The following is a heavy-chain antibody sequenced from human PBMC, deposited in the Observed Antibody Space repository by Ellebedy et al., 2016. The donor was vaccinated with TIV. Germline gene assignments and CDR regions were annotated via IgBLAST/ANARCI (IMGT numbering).Heavy chain of an antibody. Sequence: GESLKISCKGSGYIFTSFWIGWVRQMPGKGLEWMGIIYPGDSDTTYSPSLQGQVTISADKSTSTAYLQWSSLKASDTAVYYCARHLLRLWGSYQPDAFDIWGQGTMVTVSS. CDR1: GYIFTSFW. D-gene: IGHD3-16*02. J-gene: IGHJ3*02. CDR3: ARHLLRLWGSYQPDAFDI. CDR2: IYPGDSDT. V-gene: IGHV5-51*01.